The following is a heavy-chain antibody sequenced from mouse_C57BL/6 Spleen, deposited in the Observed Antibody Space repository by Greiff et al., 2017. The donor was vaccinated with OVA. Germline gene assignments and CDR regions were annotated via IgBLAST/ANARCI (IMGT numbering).Heavy chain of an antibody. J-gene: IGHJ2*01. CDR1: GYSFTGYF. V-gene: IGHV1-20*01. D-gene: IGHD2-1*01. Sequence: VQLKESGPELVKPGDSVKISCKASGYSFTGYFMNWVMQSHGKSLEWIGRINPYNGDTFYNQKFKGKATLTVDKSSSTAHMELRSLTSEDSAVYYCARWDGNYALFDYWGQGTTLTVSS. CDR2: INPYNGDT. CDR3: ARWDGNYALFDY.